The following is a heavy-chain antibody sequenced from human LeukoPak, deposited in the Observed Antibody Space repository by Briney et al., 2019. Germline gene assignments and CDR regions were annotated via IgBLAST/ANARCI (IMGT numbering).Heavy chain of an antibody. CDR3: ARGLRDSSGREYFQH. CDR2: MNPNSGNT. CDR1: GYTFTSYD. Sequence: GASVKVSCKASGYTFTSYDISRVRQAAGQGLEWMGWMNPNSGNTGYAQKFKGRVTMAGNTSINTAYMELSSLRSEDTAVYYCARGLRDSSGREYFQHWGQGTLVTVSS. V-gene: IGHV1-8*01. D-gene: IGHD3-22*01. J-gene: IGHJ1*01.